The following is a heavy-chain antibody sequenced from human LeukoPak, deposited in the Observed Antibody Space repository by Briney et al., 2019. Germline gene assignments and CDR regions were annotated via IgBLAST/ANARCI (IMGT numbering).Heavy chain of an antibody. CDR1: GGSLSAYY. Sequence: SETLSLTCAVYGGSLSAYYRTWIRQPPGKGLEWIGEINHSGSTNYNPSLKSRVTISVDTSKNQFSLKLSSVTAADTAVYYCARFHYYGSGSYHNWFDPWGQGTLVTVSS. D-gene: IGHD3-10*01. CDR2: INHSGST. CDR3: ARFHYYGSGSYHNWFDP. V-gene: IGHV4-34*01. J-gene: IGHJ5*02.